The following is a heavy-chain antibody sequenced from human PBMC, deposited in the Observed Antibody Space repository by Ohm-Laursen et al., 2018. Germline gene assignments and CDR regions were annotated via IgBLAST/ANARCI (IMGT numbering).Heavy chain of an antibody. CDR3: VGTGLLNGYDY. V-gene: IGHV4-4*07. CDR1: NAAMNSYT. J-gene: IGHJ4*01. CDR2: ISDRGQA. Sequence: SETLSLTCNVSNAAMNSYTWNWIRQPAGRGLEWIGHISDRGQANYSPSLMSRLTMSIDTSIKQFSLKLTSVTAADTAMYYCVGTGLLNGYDYWGHGTLVTVS. D-gene: IGHD3-9*01.